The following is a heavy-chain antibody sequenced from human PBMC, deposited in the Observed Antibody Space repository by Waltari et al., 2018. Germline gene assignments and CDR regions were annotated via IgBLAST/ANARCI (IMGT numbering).Heavy chain of an antibody. D-gene: IGHD3-3*01. J-gene: IGHJ6*03. Sequence: QVQLQQWGAGLLKPSETLSLTCAVYGGSFSGYYWSWIRQPPGKGREWIGEINHSGSTNYNPSLKSRVTISVDTSKNQFSLKLSSVTAADTAVYYCARIKTIFGVVSDYYYYYMDVWGKGTTVTVSS. CDR3: ARIKTIFGVVSDYYYYYMDV. V-gene: IGHV4-34*01. CDR2: INHSGST. CDR1: GGSFSGYY.